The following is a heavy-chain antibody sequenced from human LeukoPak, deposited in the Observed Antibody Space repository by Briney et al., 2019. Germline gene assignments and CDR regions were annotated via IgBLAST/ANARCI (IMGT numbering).Heavy chain of an antibody. D-gene: IGHD3-9*01. Sequence: PSETLSLTCTVSGGFISSSSYYWGWIRQPPGKGLEWIGSIYYSGSTYYNPSLKSRVTISVDTSKNQFSLKLSSVTAADTAVYYCARGNYDILTNYYYYYMDVWGKGTTVTISS. CDR2: IYYSGST. CDR3: ARGNYDILTNYYYYYMDV. J-gene: IGHJ6*03. V-gene: IGHV4-39*01. CDR1: GGFISSSSYY.